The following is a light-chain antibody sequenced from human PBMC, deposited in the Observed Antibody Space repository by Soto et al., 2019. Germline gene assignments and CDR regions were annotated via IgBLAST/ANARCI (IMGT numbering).Light chain of an antibody. V-gene: IGKV3-20*01. CDR3: QQFSSYPLT. CDR1: QTVRNNY. CDR2: DAS. Sequence: ELVLTQSPGTLSLSPGERATLSCRARQTVRNNYLAWYQQKPGQAPRLLIYDASSRATGIPDRFSGGGSGTDFTLTLSRLEPEDFAVYYCQQFSSYPLTFGGGTKVDIK. J-gene: IGKJ4*01.